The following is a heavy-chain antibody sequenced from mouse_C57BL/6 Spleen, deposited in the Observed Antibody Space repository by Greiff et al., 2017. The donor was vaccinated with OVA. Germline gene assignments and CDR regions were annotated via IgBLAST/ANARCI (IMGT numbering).Heavy chain of an antibody. CDR3: ARQGTGTSFDY. D-gene: IGHD4-1*01. J-gene: IGHJ2*01. Sequence: EVTVVESGGGLVKPGGSLKLSCAASGFTFSSYTMSWVRQTPEKRLEWVATISGGGGNTYYPDSVKGRFTISRDNAKNTLYLQMSSLRSEDTAVYYCARQGTGTSFDYWGQGTTLTVSS. CDR1: GFTFSSYT. CDR2: ISGGGGNT. V-gene: IGHV5-9*01.